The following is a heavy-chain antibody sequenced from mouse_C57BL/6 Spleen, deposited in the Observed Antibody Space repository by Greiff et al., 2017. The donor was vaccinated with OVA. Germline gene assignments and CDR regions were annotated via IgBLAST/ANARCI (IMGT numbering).Heavy chain of an antibody. CDR2: IYPGSGNT. V-gene: IGHV1-66*01. Sequence: QVQLQQSGPELVKPGASVKISCKASGYSFTSYYIHWVKQRPGQGLEWIGWIYPGSGNTKYNEKFKGKATLTADTSSSTAYMQLSSLTSEDSAVYYCARESDGYYSYYAMDYWGQGTSVTVSS. CDR3: ARESDGYYSYYAMDY. D-gene: IGHD2-3*01. J-gene: IGHJ4*01. CDR1: GYSFTSYY.